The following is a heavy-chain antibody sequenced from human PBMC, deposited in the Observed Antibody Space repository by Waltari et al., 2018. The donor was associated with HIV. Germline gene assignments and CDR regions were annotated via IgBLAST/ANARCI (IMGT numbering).Heavy chain of an antibody. CDR2: IYYSGST. V-gene: IGHV4-59*01. Sequence: QVQLQESGPALVKPSETLSLPCTGSGGSISSYYWSWLRQPPGKGLEWIGYIYYSGSTNYNPSLKSRVTISVDTSKTQFSLKLSSVTAADTAVFYCARDGANSYGPYGMDVWGQGTTVTVSS. CDR3: ARDGANSYGPYGMDV. D-gene: IGHD5-18*01. CDR1: GGSISSYY. J-gene: IGHJ6*02.